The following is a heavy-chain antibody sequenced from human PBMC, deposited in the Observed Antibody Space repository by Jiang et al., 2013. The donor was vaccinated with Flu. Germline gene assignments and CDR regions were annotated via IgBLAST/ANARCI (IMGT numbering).Heavy chain of an antibody. J-gene: IGHJ5*02. CDR1: GGSFSGSNSY. Sequence: GPGLVKPSETLSLTCTVSGGSFSGSNSYWGWIRQPPGKGLEWIGSIYYSGSTYYNPSLKSRVTISLHTSKKQFSLKLNSVTAADTAVYYCASQHWDHGSGSYYMNHWGQGTLVTVSS. D-gene: IGHD3-10*01. CDR3: ASQHWDHGSGSYYMNH. CDR2: IYYSGST. V-gene: IGHV4-39*07.